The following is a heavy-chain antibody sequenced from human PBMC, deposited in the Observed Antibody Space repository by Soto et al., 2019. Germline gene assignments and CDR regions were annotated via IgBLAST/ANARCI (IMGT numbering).Heavy chain of an antibody. CDR2: INSDGSNT. CDR1: GFTVSSFW. J-gene: IGHJ5*02. V-gene: IGHV3-74*01. CDR3: ARDLHDYVSFRFDP. D-gene: IGHD3-16*01. Sequence: PGGSLRLSCAASGFTVSSFWMHWVRQAPGEGLVWVSRINSDGSNTNYADSVKGRFTISRDNAKNTLYLQMNSLRAEDTAVYYCARDLHDYVSFRFDPWGQGTLVTVSS.